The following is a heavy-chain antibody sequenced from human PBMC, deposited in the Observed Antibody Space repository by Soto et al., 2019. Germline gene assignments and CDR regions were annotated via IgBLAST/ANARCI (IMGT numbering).Heavy chain of an antibody. Sequence: SAPKLRNHEQSVTKDCSFWGFSLNKKKVGVGWIRQPPGKALEWLALIYWDDDKRYSPSLKSRLTITKDTSKNQVVLIMTNMDPVDTATYYCAHRASPPDLEGQFYPYYYYYGLDVWGQGTTVTVSS. D-gene: IGHD1-1*01. J-gene: IGHJ6*02. V-gene: IGHV2-5*02. CDR1: GFSLNKKKVG. CDR3: AHRASPPDLEGQFYPYYYYYGLDV. CDR2: IYWDDDK.